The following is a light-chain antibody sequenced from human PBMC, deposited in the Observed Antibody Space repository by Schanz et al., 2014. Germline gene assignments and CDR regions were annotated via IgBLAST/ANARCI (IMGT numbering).Light chain of an antibody. CDR3: QQYGSSPRT. V-gene: IGKV3-15*01. CDR1: ESVSSN. CDR2: GAS. J-gene: IGKJ2*01. Sequence: EIVMTQSPVTLSVSPGERATLSCRASESVSSNLAWYEQKPGQAPRLLVYGASTRATGIPARFSGSGSGTDFTLTISSLEPEDFAVYYCQQYGSSPRTFGQGTKLEIK.